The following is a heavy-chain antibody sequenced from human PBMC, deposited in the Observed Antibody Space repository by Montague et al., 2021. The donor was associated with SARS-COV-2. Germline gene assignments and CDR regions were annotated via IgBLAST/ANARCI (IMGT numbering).Heavy chain of an antibody. CDR3: ARDDYTPGDYYYYYGMDV. Sequence: SETLSLTCTVSGYSISSGYYWGWIRQPPWKGLEWIGSIYHSGSTXYNPALKSRVTISVDTSKNQFSLKLSSVTAADTAVYYCARDDYTPGDYYYYYGMDVWGQGTTVTVSS. V-gene: IGHV4-38-2*02. CDR1: GYSISSGYY. D-gene: IGHD4-11*01. J-gene: IGHJ6*02. CDR2: IYHSGST.